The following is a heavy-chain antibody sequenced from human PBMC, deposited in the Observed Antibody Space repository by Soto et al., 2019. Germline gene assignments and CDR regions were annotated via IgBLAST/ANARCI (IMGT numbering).Heavy chain of an antibody. J-gene: IGHJ4*01. D-gene: IGHD7-27*01. V-gene: IGHV3-21*01. CDR1: GFAFYYYN. CDR3: AREGLTNCKDNYFDL. CDR2: IIGRGIDI. Sequence: EVQLVESGGGLVQPGGSLRLSCAASGFAFYYYNMNLVRQAPGRGLEWVSCIIGRGIDIHFPDSVKGRVTISRDNSKTSMYLEKDSLSPEDTTIYSCAREGLTNCKDNYFDLWGHGDLGTVAS.